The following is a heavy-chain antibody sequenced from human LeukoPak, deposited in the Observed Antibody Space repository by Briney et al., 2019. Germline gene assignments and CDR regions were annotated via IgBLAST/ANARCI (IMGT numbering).Heavy chain of an antibody. Sequence: GGSLRLSCEASGFTFINYGMSWVRHAPGKGLEWVSAISGDGGKTNYADSVKGRFSISRDNSKHTLYLQMNSLRAEDTALYYWVQDTNSSATKDLRYYFDVWGQGTQVTVSS. CDR2: ISGDGGKT. CDR3: VQDTNSSATKDLRYYFDV. D-gene: IGHD5-12*01. J-gene: IGHJ4*02. CDR1: GFTFINYG. V-gene: IGHV3-23*01.